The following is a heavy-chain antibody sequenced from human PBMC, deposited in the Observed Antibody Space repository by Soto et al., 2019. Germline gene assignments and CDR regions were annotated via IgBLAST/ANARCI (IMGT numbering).Heavy chain of an antibody. CDR3: ARTIQLWLDFDY. D-gene: IGHD5-18*01. V-gene: IGHV4-30-4*01. Sequence: SETLSLTCTVSGGSISSGDYYWSWIRQPPGKGLEWIGYIYYSGSTYYNPSLKSRVTISVDTSKNQFSLKLSSVTAADTAVYYCARTIQLWLDFDYWGQGTLVTVSS. CDR2: IYYSGST. CDR1: GGSISSGDYY. J-gene: IGHJ4*02.